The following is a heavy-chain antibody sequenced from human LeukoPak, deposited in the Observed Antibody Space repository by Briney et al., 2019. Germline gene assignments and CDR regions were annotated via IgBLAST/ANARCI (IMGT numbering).Heavy chain of an antibody. V-gene: IGHV3-30*04. CDR1: GFTFSSYA. CDR2: ISYDGSNK. CDR3: ARVQEGYSSGRRDNYYYYYMDV. D-gene: IGHD3-10*01. J-gene: IGHJ6*03. Sequence: VGSLRLSCAASGFTFSSYAMQCVRQAPGKGLEWVSVISYDGSNKYYADSVKGRFTISRDNSKNTLYLQMNSLRAEDTAVYYCARVQEGYSSGRRDNYYYYYMDVWGKGTTVTISS.